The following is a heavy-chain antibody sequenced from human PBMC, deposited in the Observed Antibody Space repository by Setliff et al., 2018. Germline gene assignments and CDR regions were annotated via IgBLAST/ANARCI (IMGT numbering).Heavy chain of an antibody. V-gene: IGHV3-9*01. CDR3: ARGGDYCGGECYIPPPDSY. D-gene: IGHD2-21*01. Sequence: GGSLRLSCAASGFTFDDYAMHWVRQAPGKGLEWVSGISWNSGSIGYADSVKGRFTISRDISKNTLYLQMNSLGPEDTAVYYCARGGDYCGGECYIPPPDSYWGQGTLVTVSS. J-gene: IGHJ4*02. CDR1: GFTFDDYA. CDR2: ISWNSGSI.